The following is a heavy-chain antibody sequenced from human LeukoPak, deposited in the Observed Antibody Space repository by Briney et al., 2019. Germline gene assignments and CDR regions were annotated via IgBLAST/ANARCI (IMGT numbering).Heavy chain of an antibody. CDR3: ARGNGYNYY. V-gene: IGHV4-59*01. Sequence: SETLSLTCTVSGASMTNYYWAWIRQPPGKGLEWIGYIYYSGSPNYNPSLKSRVTISVDTSKNQFSLKLSSVTAADTAVYYCARGNGYNYYWGQGTLVTVSS. CDR1: GASMTNYY. J-gene: IGHJ4*02. CDR2: IYYSGSP. D-gene: IGHD5-24*01.